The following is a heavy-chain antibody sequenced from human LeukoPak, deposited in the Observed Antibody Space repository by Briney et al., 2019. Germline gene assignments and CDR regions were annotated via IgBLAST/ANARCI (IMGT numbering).Heavy chain of an antibody. Sequence: GGSLRLSCAASGFTVSSNYMSWVRQAPGKGLEWVSVIYSGGSTYYADSVKGRFTISRDNSKNTLYLQMNSLRAEDTAVYYCARGMYYSYGYDYWGQGTLVTVSS. J-gene: IGHJ4*02. V-gene: IGHV3-66*01. CDR1: GFTVSSNY. CDR2: IYSGGST. CDR3: ARGMYYSYGYDY. D-gene: IGHD5-18*01.